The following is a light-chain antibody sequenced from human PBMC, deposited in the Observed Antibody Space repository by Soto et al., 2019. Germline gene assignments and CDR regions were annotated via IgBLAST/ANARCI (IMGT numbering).Light chain of an antibody. Sequence: IVLTQSPATLSLSPGERATLSCRASQSVSSYLAWYQQKPGQAPRLLIYDTSTRAPGISARFSGSGSGTEFTLTISSLQSEDFAVYYCQEYIQWPPGMFGPGTKVDIK. CDR1: QSVSSY. CDR3: QEYIQWPPGM. J-gene: IGKJ1*01. CDR2: DTS. V-gene: IGKV3-15*01.